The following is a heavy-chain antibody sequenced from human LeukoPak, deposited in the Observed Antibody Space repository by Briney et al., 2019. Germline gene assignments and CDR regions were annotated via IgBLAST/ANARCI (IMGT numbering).Heavy chain of an antibody. V-gene: IGHV3-48*03. CDR2: ISSSGSTI. D-gene: IGHD5-24*01. CDR1: GFTFSSYE. Sequence: GGSLRLSCAVSGFTFSSYEVNWVRQAPGKGLDWVSYISSSGSTIYYADSVKGRFTISRDNAKNSLYLQMNSLRAEDTAVYYCARGKFMADYFDYWGQGTLVTVPS. CDR3: ARGKFMADYFDY. J-gene: IGHJ4*02.